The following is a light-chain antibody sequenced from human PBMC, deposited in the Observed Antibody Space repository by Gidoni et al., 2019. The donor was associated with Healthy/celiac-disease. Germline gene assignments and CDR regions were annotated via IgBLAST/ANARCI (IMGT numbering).Light chain of an antibody. V-gene: IGKV3-15*01. Sequence: EIVMTQSPATLSVSPGERATLSCRASQSVSSNLAWYQQKPGQAPRLLIYGASTRATGIPARFSGRGSGTEFTPTISSLQSEDFAVYCCQQYNKWPRTFGEGTKVEIK. CDR3: QQYNKWPRT. CDR2: GAS. J-gene: IGKJ1*01. CDR1: QSVSSN.